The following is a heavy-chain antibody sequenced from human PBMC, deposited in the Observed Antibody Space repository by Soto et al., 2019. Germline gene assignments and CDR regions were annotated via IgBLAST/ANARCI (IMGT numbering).Heavy chain of an antibody. D-gene: IGHD2-15*01. CDR1: VGSIRRRGYY. V-gene: IGHV4-31*02. CDR3: ASSGGPEGDWFDP. CDR2: VYYSGIT. J-gene: IGHJ5*02. Sequence: PSETLSLTCSVSVGSIRRRGYYWSWIRQRPGEGLEWIGFVYYSGITDYNPSLKSRVTISADTSKNQFSLSLYSVTAADTAVYYCASSGGPEGDWFDPWGQGILVTVSS.